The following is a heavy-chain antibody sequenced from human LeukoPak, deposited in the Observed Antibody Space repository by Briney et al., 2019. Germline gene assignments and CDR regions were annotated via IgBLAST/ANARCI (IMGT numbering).Heavy chain of an antibody. D-gene: IGHD6-19*01. V-gene: IGHV1-46*01. CDR1: GYTFTSYY. J-gene: IGHJ6*03. CDR3: AKEGDFSSGWYRPYYYYYYMDV. CDR2: INPSGCST. Sequence: ASVKVSCKASGYTFTSYYMHWVRQAPGQGLEWMGIINPSGCSTSYAQKFQGRVTITRDMSTSTVYMELGSLRAEDTAVYYCAKEGDFSSGWYRPYYYYYYMDVWGKGTTVTVSS.